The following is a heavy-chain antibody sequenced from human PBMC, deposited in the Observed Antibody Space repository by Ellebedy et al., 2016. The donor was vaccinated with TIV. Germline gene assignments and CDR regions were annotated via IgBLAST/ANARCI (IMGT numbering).Heavy chain of an antibody. J-gene: IGHJ3*02. Sequence: GESLKISCAGSGFTFSNYAMNWVRQAPGEGLEWVSSTSGSGGGTSYADSVKGRFTISRDNSKNTVYLQMNSLRVEGTAVYYCAKEGYSSGWYGGAFEIWGPGTTVTGSS. CDR1: GFTFSNYA. D-gene: IGHD6-19*01. V-gene: IGHV3-23*01. CDR3: AKEGYSSGWYGGAFEI. CDR2: TSGSGGGT.